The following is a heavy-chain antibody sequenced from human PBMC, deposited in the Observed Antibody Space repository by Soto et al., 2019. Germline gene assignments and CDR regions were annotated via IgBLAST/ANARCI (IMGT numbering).Heavy chain of an antibody. CDR1: GFTFSSYA. CDR3: AKDPPYYYGSGSYPRRD. D-gene: IGHD3-10*01. V-gene: IGHV3-23*01. Sequence: GGSLRLSCAASGFTFSSYAMSWVRQAPGKGPEWVSAISGSGGSTYYADSVKGRFTISRDNSKNTLYLQMNSLRAEDTAVYYCAKDPPYYYGSGSYPRRDWGQGTLVTVSS. CDR2: ISGSGGST. J-gene: IGHJ4*02.